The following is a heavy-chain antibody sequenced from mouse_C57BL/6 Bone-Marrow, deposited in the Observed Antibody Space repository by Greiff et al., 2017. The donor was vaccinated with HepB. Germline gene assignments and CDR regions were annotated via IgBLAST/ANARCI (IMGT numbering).Heavy chain of an antibody. V-gene: IGHV7-3*01. D-gene: IGHD2-2*01. Sequence: EVKLVESGGGLVQPGGSLSLSCAASGFTFTDYYMSWVRQPPGKALEWLGFIRNKANGYTTEYSASVKGRFTISRDNSQSILYLQMNALRAEDSATYYCARAMVTTAMDYWGQGTSVTVS. CDR2: IRNKANGYTT. CDR1: GFTFTDYY. J-gene: IGHJ4*01. CDR3: ARAMVTTAMDY.